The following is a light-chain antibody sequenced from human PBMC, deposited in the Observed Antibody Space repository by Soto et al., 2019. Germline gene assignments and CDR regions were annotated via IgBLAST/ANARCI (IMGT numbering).Light chain of an antibody. V-gene: IGKV1-5*01. CDR1: QSISIY. Sequence: DIQMTQSPSTLSASVGDRVTITCRASQSISIYLAWYQQRPREAPKLLIYGGSSLESGVPSRFSGSGSGTEFTLTISSLQRTDFATYYCHQYATSSPTFGQGTKLEI. CDR3: HQYATSSPT. CDR2: GGS. J-gene: IGKJ2*01.